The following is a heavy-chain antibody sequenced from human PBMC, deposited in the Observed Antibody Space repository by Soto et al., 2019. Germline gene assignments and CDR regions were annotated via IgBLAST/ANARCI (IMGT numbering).Heavy chain of an antibody. CDR2: VGYDGSNK. D-gene: IGHD6-13*01. CDR1: GFTFSSYG. V-gene: IGHV3-33*01. Sequence: QVQLVESGGGVVQPGRSLRLSCAASGFTFSSYGMHWVRQAPGKGLEWVAVVGYDGSNKYYADSVKGRFTISRDNSKKTGYLQMNSRRAEDTDVYYCARGSIPGSSWGRGYYFDYWGQGTLVTVSS. J-gene: IGHJ4*02. CDR3: ARGSIPGSSWGRGYYFDY.